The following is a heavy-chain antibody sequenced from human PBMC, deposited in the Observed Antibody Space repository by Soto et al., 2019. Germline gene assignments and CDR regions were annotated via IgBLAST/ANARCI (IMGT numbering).Heavy chain of an antibody. CDR1: GFTVSSNY. J-gene: IGHJ4*02. V-gene: IGHV3-53*01. Sequence: EVQLVESGGGLIQPGGSLRLSCAASGFTVSSNYVTWVRQAPGKGLEGVSLINSGGSTYYADSVRGRFIISRENSKNTVYLQMNSLRADDTAMYYCARDIRLGPAEAGKWGQGTLVTVSS. CDR2: INSGGST. CDR3: ARDIRLGPAEAGK. D-gene: IGHD6-19*01.